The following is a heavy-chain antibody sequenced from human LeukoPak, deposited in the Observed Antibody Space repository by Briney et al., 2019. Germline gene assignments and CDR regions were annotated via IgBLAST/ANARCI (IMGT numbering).Heavy chain of an antibody. V-gene: IGHV4-59*01. CDR2: IYYSGST. Sequence: SETLSLTCTVSGGSINGYYWTWIRQPPGKGLEWIGYIYYSGSTNYNPSLKSRVIISADTSKNQFFLKLSSVTAANTAVYYCARDARITMVRGIISNGMDVWGQGTTVTVSS. D-gene: IGHD3-10*01. CDR3: ARDARITMVRGIISNGMDV. CDR1: GGSINGYY. J-gene: IGHJ6*02.